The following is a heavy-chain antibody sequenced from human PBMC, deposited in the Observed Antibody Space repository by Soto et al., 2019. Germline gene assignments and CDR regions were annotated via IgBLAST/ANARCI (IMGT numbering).Heavy chain of an antibody. CDR1: GFNLSAHD. Sequence: GGSLRLSCAASGFNLSAHDMHWVRQVKGKGLEWVSALGVAGNTFESASVEGRFTISRENAKNSMYLQMKSLRAGDTAVYFCARGADFWSGSRYYHYAYDFDAWGHGTTVTVSS. J-gene: IGHJ6*02. CDR2: LGVAGNT. V-gene: IGHV3-13*01. D-gene: IGHD3-3*01. CDR3: ARGADFWSGSRYYHYAYDFDA.